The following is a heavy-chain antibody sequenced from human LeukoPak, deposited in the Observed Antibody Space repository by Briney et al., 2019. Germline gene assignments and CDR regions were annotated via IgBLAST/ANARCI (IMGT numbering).Heavy chain of an antibody. V-gene: IGHV3-23*01. CDR1: GFTFSSYA. CDR3: AKGRKQLVGFDY. CDR2: ISGSGGST. J-gene: IGHJ4*02. Sequence: GGSLRLSCAASGFTFSSYAMSWVRQAPGKGLEWVSAISGSGGSTYYADSVKGGFTISRDNSKNTLYLQMNSLRAEDTAVYYCAKGRKQLVGFDYWGQGTLVAVSS. D-gene: IGHD6-13*01.